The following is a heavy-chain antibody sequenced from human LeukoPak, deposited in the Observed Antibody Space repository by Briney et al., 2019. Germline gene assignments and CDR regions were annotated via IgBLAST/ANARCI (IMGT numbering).Heavy chain of an antibody. CDR3: ARVGLWFGELHEN. CDR1: GFTVSSNY. D-gene: IGHD3-10*01. CDR2: IYSGGST. Sequence: GGFLRLSCAASGFTVSSNYMSWVRQAPGKGLEWVSVIYSGGSTYYADSVKGRFTISRDNSKNTLYLQMNSLRAEDTAVYYCARVGLWFGELHENWGQGTLVTVSS. J-gene: IGHJ4*02. V-gene: IGHV3-66*01.